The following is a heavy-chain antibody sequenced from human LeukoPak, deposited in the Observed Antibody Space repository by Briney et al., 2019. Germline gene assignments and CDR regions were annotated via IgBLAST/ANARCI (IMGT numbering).Heavy chain of an antibody. CDR3: ARDYQYGYTNWYHLAQIDY. CDR1: GFTFSSYS. J-gene: IGHJ4*02. V-gene: IGHV3-21*01. D-gene: IGHD7-27*01. Sequence: GGSLRLSCAASGFTFSSYSMNWVRQAPGKGLEWVSSISSSSSYIYYADSVKGRFTVSRDNAKNSLYLQMNSLRAEDTAIYYCARDYQYGYTNWYHLAQIDYWGQGTLVTVSS. CDR2: ISSSSSYI.